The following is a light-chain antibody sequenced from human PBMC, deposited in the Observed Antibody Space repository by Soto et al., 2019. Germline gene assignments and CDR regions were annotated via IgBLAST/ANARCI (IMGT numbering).Light chain of an antibody. J-gene: IGKJ4*01. Sequence: DIQMTQFPSSLSASVGDRVTITCRASQSINTYLNWYQQKPGKAPKLLIYAASSLQSGVPSRFSGSASGTDFTLTISSLQPEDFATYYCQQSYGTPLTFGGGTKVEIK. V-gene: IGKV1-39*01. CDR3: QQSYGTPLT. CDR1: QSINTY. CDR2: AAS.